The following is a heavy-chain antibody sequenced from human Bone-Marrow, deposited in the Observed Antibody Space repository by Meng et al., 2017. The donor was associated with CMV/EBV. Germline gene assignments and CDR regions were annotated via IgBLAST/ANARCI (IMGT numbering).Heavy chain of an antibody. CDR1: RGTFNSFA. V-gene: IGHV1-69*05. CDR2: IVPIFDTT. J-gene: IGHJ6*02. CDR3: ARDRTGDCSSTSCYNYYYYYGMDV. Sequence: SVMVSCKASRGTFNSFAFSWVRQAPGQGLEWMGGIVPIFDTTNYAQKFQGRVTITTDESTSIVYMELNNLRSEDTAVYYCARDRTGDCSSTSCYNYYYYYGMDVWGQGTTVTVSS. D-gene: IGHD2-2*02.